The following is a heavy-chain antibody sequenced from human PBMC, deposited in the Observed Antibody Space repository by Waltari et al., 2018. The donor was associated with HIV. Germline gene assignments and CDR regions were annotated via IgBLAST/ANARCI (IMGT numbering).Heavy chain of an antibody. D-gene: IGHD2-2*03. CDR1: GFSLSTSGVG. CDR2: IYWNGNK. V-gene: IGHV2-5*01. CDR3: ARRPGYCSGTRCYYSHWFDP. Sequence: QIILEESGPTLVKPTQTLTLTCTFSGFSLSTSGVGVGWIRQPPGKALEWLALIYWNGNKHYSPSLKSRVTITKETSKDQVVLKMTNMDPADTATYFCARRPGYCSGTRCYYSHWFDPWGQGTLVTVSS. J-gene: IGHJ5*02.